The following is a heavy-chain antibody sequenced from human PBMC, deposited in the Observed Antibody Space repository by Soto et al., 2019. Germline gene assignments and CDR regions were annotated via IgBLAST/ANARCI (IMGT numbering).Heavy chain of an antibody. CDR3: AKDMRRGKDVLLWFGDLNWFDP. D-gene: IGHD3-10*01. J-gene: IGHJ5*02. CDR2: ISGSGGST. Sequence: GGSLRLSCAASGFTFSSYAMSWVRQAPGKGLEWVSAISGSGGSTYYADSVKGRFTISRDNSKNTLYLQMNSLRAEDTAVYYCAKDMRRGKDVLLWFGDLNWFDPWGQGTLVTVSS. V-gene: IGHV3-23*01. CDR1: GFTFSSYA.